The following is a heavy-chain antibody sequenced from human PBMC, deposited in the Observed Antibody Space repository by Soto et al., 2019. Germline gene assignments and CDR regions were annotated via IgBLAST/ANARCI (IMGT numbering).Heavy chain of an antibody. CDR1: GGSLSGYY. V-gene: IGHV4-34*01. D-gene: IGHD3-10*01. CDR3: ARGPVPIITMVRGENGMDV. CDR2: INHSGST. Sequence: SETLSLTCAVYGGSLSGYYWSWIRQPPGKGLEWIGEINHSGSTNYNPFLKSRVTISVYTSKNQFSLKLSSVTAADTAVYYCARGPVPIITMVRGENGMDVWGQGTTVTVSS. J-gene: IGHJ6*02.